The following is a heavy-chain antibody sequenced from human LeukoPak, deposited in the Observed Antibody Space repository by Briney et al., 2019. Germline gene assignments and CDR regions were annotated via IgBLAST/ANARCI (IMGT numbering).Heavy chain of an antibody. CDR2: INHSGST. J-gene: IGHJ5*02. Sequence: SETLSLTCAVYGGSFSGYYWSWIRQPPGKGLEWIGEINHSGSTNYNPSLKSRVTISVDTSKNQFSLKLSSVTAADTAVYYCAIHIVVVPAATKKNWFDPWGQGTLVTVPS. D-gene: IGHD2-2*01. CDR3: AIHIVVVPAATKKNWFDP. CDR1: GGSFSGYY. V-gene: IGHV4-34*01.